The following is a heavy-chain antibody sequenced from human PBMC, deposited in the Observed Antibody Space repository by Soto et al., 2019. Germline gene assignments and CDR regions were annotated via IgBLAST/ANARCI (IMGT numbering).Heavy chain of an antibody. J-gene: IGHJ4*02. Sequence: EVQLVESGGGLVKPGGSLRLSCAASGFTFSSYSMNWVRQAPGKGLAWVSSISSSSSYIYYADSVKGRFTISRDNAKNALYLQMNSLRAEDTAVYYFASHPRDSSGYWYYFDYWGQGTLVTVSS. CDR3: ASHPRDSSGYWYYFDY. D-gene: IGHD3-22*01. V-gene: IGHV3-21*01. CDR2: ISSSSSYI. CDR1: GFTFSSYS.